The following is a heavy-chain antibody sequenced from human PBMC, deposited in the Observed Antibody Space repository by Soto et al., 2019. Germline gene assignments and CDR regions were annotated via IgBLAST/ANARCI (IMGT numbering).Heavy chain of an antibody. D-gene: IGHD2-15*01. CDR1: GFIFGNYM. J-gene: IGHJ3*02. CDR3: APHVHCSGGSCHYDAFDI. CDR2: IRDGGEST. V-gene: IGHV3-23*01. Sequence: EVQLLESGGGLVQPGESLRLSCAFSGFIFGNYMMTWVRQAPGKGLEWVSTIRDGGESTYYADSVKGRFTISRDNSKNTXXLQMDSLGVEDTAVYYRAPHVHCSGGSCHYDAFDIRGQGTMVTVSS.